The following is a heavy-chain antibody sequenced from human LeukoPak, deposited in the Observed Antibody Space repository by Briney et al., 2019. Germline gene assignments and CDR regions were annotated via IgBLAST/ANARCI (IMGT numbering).Heavy chain of an antibody. J-gene: IGHJ4*02. CDR2: IFSSDEK. CDR1: GFSLSNARMG. Sequence: SGPVLVKPTETLTLTCTVSGFSLSNARMGVSWIRQPPGKALEWLAHIFSSDEKSYSTSLKSRLTISKDTSKSQVVLTMTNMDPVDTATYYCARTHSDCSSTSCSSFDYWGQGTLVTVSS. V-gene: IGHV2-26*01. D-gene: IGHD2-2*01. CDR3: ARTHSDCSSTSCSSFDY.